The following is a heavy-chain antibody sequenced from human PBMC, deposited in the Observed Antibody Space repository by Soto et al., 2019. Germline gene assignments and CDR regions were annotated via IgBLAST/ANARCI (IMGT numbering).Heavy chain of an antibody. CDR2: INTGNGNT. D-gene: IGHD6-19*01. J-gene: IGHJ4*02. V-gene: IGHV1-3*04. CDR1: GYTFTHYS. Sequence: ASVNVSCKSSGYTFTHYSIHWVRQAPGQRLEWMGWINTGNGNTKYSQKFQGRVTITTDTSASTAYMELSSLRSEDTAVYYCARDGAVAGDTNFDYWGQGTLVTVSS. CDR3: ARDGAVAGDTNFDY.